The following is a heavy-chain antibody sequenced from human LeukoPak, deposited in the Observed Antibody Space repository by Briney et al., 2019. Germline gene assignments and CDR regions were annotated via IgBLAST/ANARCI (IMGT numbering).Heavy chain of an antibody. V-gene: IGHV3-21*01. CDR1: GFTFSSYS. D-gene: IGHD5-18*01. CDR2: ISSSSSYI. Sequence: GGSLRLSCAASGFTFSSYSMNWVRQAPGKGLEWDSSISSSSSYIYYADSVKGRFTISRDNAKNSLYLQMNSLRAEDTAVYYCARDLSDTAMGTTYYWGQGTLVTVSS. CDR3: ARDLSDTAMGTTYY. J-gene: IGHJ4*02.